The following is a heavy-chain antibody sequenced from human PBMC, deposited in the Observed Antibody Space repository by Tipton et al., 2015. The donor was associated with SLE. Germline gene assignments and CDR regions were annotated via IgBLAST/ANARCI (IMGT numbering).Heavy chain of an antibody. CDR1: GFSFYSFYDYA. J-gene: IGHJ4*02. CDR2: ITSSGGDT. CDR3: AKNYGSGIYYRGYFDS. V-gene: IGHV3-23*01. D-gene: IGHD3-10*01. Sequence: SLRLSCAASGFSFYSFYDYAMTWVRQAPGKGLEWVSAITSSGGDTYYADSVKGRFIISRDNSKSTLYLEMDNLRVEDTAVYYCAKNYGSGIYYRGYFDSWGQGTLVTVSS.